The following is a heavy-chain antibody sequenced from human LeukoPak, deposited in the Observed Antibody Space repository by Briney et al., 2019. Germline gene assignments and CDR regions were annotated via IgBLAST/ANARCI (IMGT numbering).Heavy chain of an antibody. CDR2: IWYDGSNK. D-gene: IGHD2-15*01. CDR3: ARDSGLTPGYCSGGSCYPEYYYYYGMDA. Sequence: PGGSLRLSCAASGFTFSSYGMHWVRQAPGKGLEWVAVIWYDGSNKYYADSVKGRFTISRDNAKNSLYLQMNSLRAEDTAVYYCARDSGLTPGYCSGGSCYPEYYYYYGMDAWGQGTTVTVSS. CDR1: GFTFSSYG. J-gene: IGHJ6*02. V-gene: IGHV3-33*01.